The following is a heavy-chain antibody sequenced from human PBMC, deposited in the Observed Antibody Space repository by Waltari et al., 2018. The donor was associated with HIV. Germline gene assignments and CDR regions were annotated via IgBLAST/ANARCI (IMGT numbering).Heavy chain of an antibody. D-gene: IGHD2-2*01. Sequence: QVQLQQWGAGLLKPSETLSLTCAVYGGSFSGYYWSWIRQPPGKGLEWIGEINHSGSTFYNPSLKSRVTMSVDTSKNQFSLKLSSVTAADTAVYYCARDPRAMPGYWGRGTLVTVSS. V-gene: IGHV4-34*01. CDR1: GGSFSGYY. CDR2: INHSGST. CDR3: ARDPRAMPGY. J-gene: IGHJ1*01.